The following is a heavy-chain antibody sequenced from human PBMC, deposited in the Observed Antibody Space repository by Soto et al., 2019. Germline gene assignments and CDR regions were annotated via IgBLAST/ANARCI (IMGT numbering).Heavy chain of an antibody. D-gene: IGHD6-13*01. CDR2: ISDNGGST. CDR1: GFTFSSNA. V-gene: IGHV3-23*01. Sequence: PGGSLRLSCAASGFTFSSNAMSWVRQAPGKGLEWVSSISDNGGSTYYAESVKGRFTISRDNSKSTLYLQLNSLRAEDTAVYYCANGAGYSSSWYGSAFDFWGQGTMVTVSS. J-gene: IGHJ3*01. CDR3: ANGAGYSSSWYGSAFDF.